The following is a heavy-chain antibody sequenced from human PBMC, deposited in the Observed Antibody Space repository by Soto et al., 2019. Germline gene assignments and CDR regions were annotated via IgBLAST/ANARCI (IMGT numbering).Heavy chain of an antibody. Sequence: GGSLRLSCAASGFTFSSYAMNWVRQAPGKGLEWVSVISGSGDSTYYADSVKGRFTISRDNSKNTLYLQMNSLRAEDTAVYYWARRSSGWFFDYWGKGTLVTVSS. J-gene: IGHJ4*02. V-gene: IGHV3-23*01. CDR1: GFTFSSYA. CDR3: ARRSSGWFFDY. CDR2: ISGSGDST. D-gene: IGHD6-19*01.